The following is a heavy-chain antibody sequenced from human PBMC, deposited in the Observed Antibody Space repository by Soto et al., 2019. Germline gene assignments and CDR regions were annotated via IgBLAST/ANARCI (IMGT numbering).Heavy chain of an antibody. CDR3: ARSSVDTVDSSGFYDF. J-gene: IGHJ4*02. CDR1: GGKFSTYY. CDR2: INHSGGT. V-gene: IGHV4-34*08. Sequence: TLCSAEDGYGGKFSTYYWSRIHQNPGKGLEWIGEINHSGGTSYNPSLKSRVTISVDTSKSQFSLKLTSVTAADRAVYYCARSSVDTVDSSGFYDFCGQGTPVT. D-gene: IGHD3-22*01.